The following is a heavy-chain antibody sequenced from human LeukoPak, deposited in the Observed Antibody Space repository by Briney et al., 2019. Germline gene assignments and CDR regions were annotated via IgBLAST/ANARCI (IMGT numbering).Heavy chain of an antibody. Sequence: ASVKVSCKASGYTFTRYYMHWVRQAPGQGLEWMGWINPNSGGTNYAQKFQGRVTMTRDTSISTAYMELSRLRSDDTAVYYCARTAMVRGPPGAFDIWGQGTMVTVSS. CDR3: ARTAMVRGPPGAFDI. CDR1: GYTFTRYY. V-gene: IGHV1-2*02. D-gene: IGHD3-10*01. CDR2: INPNSGGT. J-gene: IGHJ3*02.